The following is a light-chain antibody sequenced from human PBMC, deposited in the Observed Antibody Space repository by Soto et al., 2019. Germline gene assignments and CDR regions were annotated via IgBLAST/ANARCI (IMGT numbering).Light chain of an antibody. J-gene: IGKJ5*01. CDR1: QRISSW. CDR3: QQYNGLIT. CDR2: DAS. V-gene: IGKV1-5*01. Sequence: GDRVTITCRASQRISSWLAWYQQKPGKAPKLLIYDASSLESGVPSRFSGSGSGTEFTLTISSLQPDDFATYYCQQYNGLITFGQGTRLEIK.